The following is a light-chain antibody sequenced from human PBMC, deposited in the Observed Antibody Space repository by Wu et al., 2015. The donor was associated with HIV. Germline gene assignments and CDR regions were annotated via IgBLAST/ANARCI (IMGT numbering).Light chain of an antibody. J-gene: IGKJ4*01. CDR1: QSVNVN. CDR2: GAS. Sequence: EIVLTQSPVTLSVSPGESATLSCKASQSVNVNLAWYQQKPGQPPRLLIYGASTRASGVPARFSGSGSGTEFTLTISSMQSEDFAVYYCQQYNNWPLLFGGGTKVEIK. V-gene: IGKV3-15*01. CDR3: QQYNNWPLL.